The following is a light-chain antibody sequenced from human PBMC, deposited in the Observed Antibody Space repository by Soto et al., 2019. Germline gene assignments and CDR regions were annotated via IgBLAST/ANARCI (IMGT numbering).Light chain of an antibody. V-gene: IGKV3-11*01. CDR1: QSITTS. Sequence: EIVLTQSPATLSLSPGERATLSCRATQSITTSLAWYQQKPGQPPRLLIYDASNRATGIPARFSGSGSWTDFTLTISSLEPEDFAVYYCQQRSIWPRLTFGGGTKVEIK. CDR3: QQRSIWPRLT. CDR2: DAS. J-gene: IGKJ4*01.